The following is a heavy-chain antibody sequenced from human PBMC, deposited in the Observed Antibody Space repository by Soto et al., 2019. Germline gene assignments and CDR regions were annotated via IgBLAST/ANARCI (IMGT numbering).Heavy chain of an antibody. Sequence: PGESLKISCKGSGYIFSTYWIGWVRQMPGKGLEWMGVIYPGDSDTRYSPSFQGQVTISADKSMTTAYLQWNTLKASDTATYYCARYYDFWSGPRYFGMDVWGRGTTVTVSS. CDR3: ARYYDFWSGPRYFGMDV. V-gene: IGHV5-51*01. CDR2: IYPGDSDT. J-gene: IGHJ6*02. D-gene: IGHD3-3*01. CDR1: GYIFSTYW.